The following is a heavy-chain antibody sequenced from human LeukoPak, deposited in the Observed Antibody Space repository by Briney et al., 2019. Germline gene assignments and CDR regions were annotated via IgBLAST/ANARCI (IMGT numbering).Heavy chain of an antibody. CDR3: ARYCSGGSCYSGPYFDY. D-gene: IGHD2-15*01. CDR1: GGSISSSSYY. Sequence: SETLSLTCTVSGGSISSSSYYWGWIRQPPGKGLEWIGYIYYSGSTYYNPSLKSRVTISVDTSKNQFSLKLSSVTAADTAVYYCARYCSGGSCYSGPYFDYWGQGTLVTVSS. V-gene: IGHV4-31*03. J-gene: IGHJ4*02. CDR2: IYYSGST.